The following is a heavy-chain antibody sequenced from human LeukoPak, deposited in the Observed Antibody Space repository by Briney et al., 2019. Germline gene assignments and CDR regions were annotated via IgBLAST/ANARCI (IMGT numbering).Heavy chain of an antibody. D-gene: IGHD3-3*01. J-gene: IGHJ4*02. CDR2: ISSSGNT. V-gene: IGHV4-39*02. Sequence: SETLSLTCTVSGGSTSSGNYYWGWIRQPPGKGLEWIGGISSSGNTYYNPSLKSRITISIDTSKNHFSLKLSSVTAADTAVYYCARLGAGPTYYDFWSGYSFDYWGQGTLVTVSS. CDR3: ARLGAGPTYYDFWSGYSFDY. CDR1: GGSTSSGNYY.